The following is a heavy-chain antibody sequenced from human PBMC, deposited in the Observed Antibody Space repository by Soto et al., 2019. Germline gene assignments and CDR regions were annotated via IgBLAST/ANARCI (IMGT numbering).Heavy chain of an antibody. D-gene: IGHD7-27*01. CDR2: ISSTTNYI. CDR3: ARESEDLTSNFDY. J-gene: IGHJ4*02. Sequence: LXLSFASSGFTFTRYSMNWVRQAPGKGLEWVSSISSTTNYIYYGDSMKGRFTISRDNAKNSLYLEMNSLRAEDTAVYYCARESEDLTSNFDYWGQGTLVTVYS. V-gene: IGHV3-21*06. CDR1: GFTFTRYS.